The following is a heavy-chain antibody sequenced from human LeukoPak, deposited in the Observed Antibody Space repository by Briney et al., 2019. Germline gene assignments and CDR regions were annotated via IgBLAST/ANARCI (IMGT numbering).Heavy chain of an antibody. D-gene: IGHD6-13*01. CDR2: MSPNSGNT. J-gene: IGHJ5*02. CDR3: ARGKYSSSWHNWFDP. Sequence: GASVKVSCKASGYTFSSYDINWVRQATGQGLEWMGWMSPNSGNTGYAQKFQDRVTMTRNTSISTAYMELSSLRSEDTAVYYCARGKYSSSWHNWFDPWGQGTLVTVSS. V-gene: IGHV1-8*01. CDR1: GYTFSSYD.